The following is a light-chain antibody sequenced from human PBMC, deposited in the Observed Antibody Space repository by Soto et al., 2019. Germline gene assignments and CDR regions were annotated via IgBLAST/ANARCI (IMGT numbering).Light chain of an antibody. Sequence: DIPMTQSPSSLSASVGDRVTITCRASQSISSYLNWYQQKPGKAPKLLIYAASSLQSGVPSRFSGRGSGTDFTLTTSSLQPEDFATYYCQQSYSTPPTFGQGTKLEIK. V-gene: IGKV1-39*01. CDR2: AAS. J-gene: IGKJ2*01. CDR1: QSISSY. CDR3: QQSYSTPPT.